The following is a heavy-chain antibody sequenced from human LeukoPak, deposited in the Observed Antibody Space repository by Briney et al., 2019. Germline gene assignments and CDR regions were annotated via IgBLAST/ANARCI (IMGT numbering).Heavy chain of an antibody. CDR1: GFDFSSNR. J-gene: IGHJ4*02. CDR3: AKDHYWSIDY. CDR2: IKGDGIST. V-gene: IGHV3-74*01. D-gene: IGHD3-3*01. Sequence: GGSLRLSSAASGFDFSSNRMHWVRHAPGQGLVWVSRIKGDGISTNYADSVKGRFTISRDIAKNTLYLQMNSLRAEDTGVYYCAKDHYWSIDYWGRGTLVTVSS.